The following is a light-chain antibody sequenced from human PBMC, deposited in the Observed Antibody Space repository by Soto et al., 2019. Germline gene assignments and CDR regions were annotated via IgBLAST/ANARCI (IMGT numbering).Light chain of an antibody. CDR3: QQFSSYPLP. V-gene: IGKV3-15*01. CDR2: TAS. CDR1: QSVFNK. J-gene: IGKJ4*01. Sequence: EIVMTQAPATLGVGGGEIGTLSCRASQSVFNKLAWYQQKPGQAPRLLIHTASARATGIPARFGGSGSGTDFTLTISRLEPEDFAVYYCQQFSSYPLPFGGGTKVDIK.